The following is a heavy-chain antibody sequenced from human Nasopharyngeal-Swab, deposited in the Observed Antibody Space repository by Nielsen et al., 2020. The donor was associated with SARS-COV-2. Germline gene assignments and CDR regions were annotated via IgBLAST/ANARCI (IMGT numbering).Heavy chain of an antibody. V-gene: IGHV3-23*01. CDR3: AKDGPSGFGIVGATKGEYYFDY. Sequence: GESLKISCAASGFTFSSYAMGWVRQAPGKGLEWVSAISGSGGSTYYADSVKGRFTISRDNSKNTLYLQMNSLRAEDTAVYYCAKDGPSGFGIVGATKGEYYFDYWGQGTLVTVSS. D-gene: IGHD1-26*01. CDR1: GFTFSSYA. J-gene: IGHJ4*02. CDR2: ISGSGGST.